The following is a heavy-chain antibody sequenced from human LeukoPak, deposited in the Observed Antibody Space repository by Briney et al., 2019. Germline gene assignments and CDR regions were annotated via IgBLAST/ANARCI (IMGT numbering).Heavy chain of an antibody. V-gene: IGHV3-23*01. CDR2: IGSSGTYA. CDR1: GFTFSSFA. CDR3: AKDRYSSSSAVDFDY. Sequence: PGGSLRLSCAASGFTFSSFAMSWVRQAPGKGLEWVSVIGSSGTYANYADSVKGRFTISRDNSKNTLYLQMNNLRAEDTAVYYCAKDRYSSSSAVDFDYWGQGTLVTVSS. J-gene: IGHJ4*02. D-gene: IGHD6-6*01.